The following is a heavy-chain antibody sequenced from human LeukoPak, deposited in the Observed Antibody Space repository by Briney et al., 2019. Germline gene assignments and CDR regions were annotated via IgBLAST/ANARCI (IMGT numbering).Heavy chain of an antibody. CDR3: ARDSGYCSSTSCPYYYYYGMDV. CDR2: IYYSGST. CDR1: GGSISSYY. Sequence: SETLSLTCTVSGGSISSYYWSWIRQPPGKGLEWIGYIYYSGSTNYNPSLKSRVTISVDTSKNQFSLKLSSVTAADTAVYYCARDSGYCSSTSCPYYYYYGMDVWGQGTTVTVSS. V-gene: IGHV4-59*01. D-gene: IGHD2-2*01. J-gene: IGHJ6*02.